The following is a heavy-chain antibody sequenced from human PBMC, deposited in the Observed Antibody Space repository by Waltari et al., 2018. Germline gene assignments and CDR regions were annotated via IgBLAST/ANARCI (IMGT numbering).Heavy chain of an antibody. CDR3: AREVGPDDAFDI. J-gene: IGHJ3*02. CDR1: GLTFSSYW. Sequence: EVQLVESGGGLVQPGGSLRLSCAASGLTFSSYWMRWVRQAPGKGLEWVANIKQDGSEKYYVDSVKGRFTISRDNAKNSLYLQMNSLRAEDTAVYYCAREVGPDDAFDIWGQGTMVTVSS. CDR2: IKQDGSEK. V-gene: IGHV3-7*01.